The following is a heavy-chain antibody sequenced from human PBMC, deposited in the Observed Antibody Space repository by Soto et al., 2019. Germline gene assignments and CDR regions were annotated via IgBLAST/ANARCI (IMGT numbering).Heavy chain of an antibody. CDR1: GLTVSKNY. D-gene: IGHD4-17*01. V-gene: IGHV3-66*01. CDR3: AGLFLDYLPL. Sequence: PGGSLRLSCATSGLTVSKNYISWVRQAPGKGLEWVSIIYSGGSTYYADSVKGRFNISRDSFKNTVYLQMSSLRVEDTAVYYCAGLFLDYLPLWGQGNLVTV. CDR2: IYSGGST. J-gene: IGHJ4*02.